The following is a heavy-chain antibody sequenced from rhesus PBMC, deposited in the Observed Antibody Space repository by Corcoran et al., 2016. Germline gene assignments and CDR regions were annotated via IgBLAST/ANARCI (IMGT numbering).Heavy chain of an antibody. J-gene: IGHJ4*01. CDR3: AREGDSGYSLGY. Sequence: QVQLPESGPGLVMPSETLSLTCAVSGGSFSSYWWSWLSPSQGRGLEWIVDISCNTGSTTYNPALQSRVTISKDASKDQFSLKLSSVTAADTAVYYCAREGDSGYSLGYWGQGVLVTVSS. CDR2: ISCNTGST. CDR1: GGSFSSYW. D-gene: IGHD5-24*01. V-gene: IGHV4-80*01.